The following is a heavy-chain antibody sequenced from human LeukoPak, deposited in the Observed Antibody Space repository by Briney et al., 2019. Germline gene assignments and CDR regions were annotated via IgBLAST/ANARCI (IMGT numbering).Heavy chain of an antibody. CDR2: ITHSGSP. D-gene: IGHD6-19*01. V-gene: IGHV4-34*01. J-gene: IGHJ4*02. CDR3: VREREQRDKRRYATGYDY. Sequence: SETLSLTCAVYGGSFSGYFWSWIRQSPEKGLEWIGEITHSGSPDYNPSLNSRVTISVDTSRNQFSLKLSSVTAADTAVYYCVREREQRDKRRYATGYDYWGQGTLVTVSS. CDR1: GGSFSGYF.